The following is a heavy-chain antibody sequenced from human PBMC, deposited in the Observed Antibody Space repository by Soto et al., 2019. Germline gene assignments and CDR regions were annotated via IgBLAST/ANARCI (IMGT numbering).Heavy chain of an antibody. V-gene: IGHV3-30*18. CDR1: GFNFSSYG. CDR2: ISYDGSNK. D-gene: IGHD5-18*01. J-gene: IGHJ6*02. CDR3: AKDAMGDYYGMDV. Sequence: QVQLVESGGGVVQPGRSLRLSCAASGFNFSSYGMHWVRQAPGKGLEWVAVISYDGSNKYYADSVKGRFTISRDNSKNTLYLQMNSLRAEDTAVYYCAKDAMGDYYGMDVWGQGTTVTVSS.